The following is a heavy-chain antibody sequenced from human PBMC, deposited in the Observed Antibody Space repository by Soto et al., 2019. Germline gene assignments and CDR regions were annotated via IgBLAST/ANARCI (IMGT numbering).Heavy chain of an antibody. CDR3: ARDRIAAAGILRFDP. J-gene: IGHJ5*02. D-gene: IGHD6-13*01. Sequence: QVQLQQWCAGLLKPSETLSLTCAVYGGSFSGYYWSWIRQPPGKGLEWIGEINHSGSTNYNPSLKSRVTISVDTSKNQFSLKLSSVTAADTDVYYCARDRIAAAGILRFDPWGQGTLVTVSS. CDR2: INHSGST. CDR1: GGSFSGYY. V-gene: IGHV4-34*01.